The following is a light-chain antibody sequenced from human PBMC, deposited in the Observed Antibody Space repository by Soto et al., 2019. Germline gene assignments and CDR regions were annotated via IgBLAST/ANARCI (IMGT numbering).Light chain of an antibody. CDR2: GNT. Sequence: QLVLTQPPSVSGAPGQRVTISCTGSSSNIGAGYDVHWYQQLPGRAPKLLIYGNTNRPSGVPDRFSGSKSGTSASLAITGLQAEDEADYYCLSFDSSLRVVFGGGTKVPS. J-gene: IGLJ2*01. CDR3: LSFDSSLRVV. V-gene: IGLV1-40*01. CDR1: SSNIGAGYD.